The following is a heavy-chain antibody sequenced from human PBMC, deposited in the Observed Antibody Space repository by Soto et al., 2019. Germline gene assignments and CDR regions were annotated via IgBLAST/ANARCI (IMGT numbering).Heavy chain of an antibody. Sequence: EVQLVDSGGDLVQPGGSLRLSCAASGFIFSNYVMSWVRQAPGKGLEWVSSISDSGGTSYYADSVKGRFTISRDNSKNTLYLQMTSLRAEDTAIYYCAKRPRALLTFDYWGQGTLVTVSS. J-gene: IGHJ4*02. CDR1: GFIFSNYV. CDR3: AKRPRALLTFDY. V-gene: IGHV3-23*04. D-gene: IGHD2-15*01. CDR2: ISDSGGTS.